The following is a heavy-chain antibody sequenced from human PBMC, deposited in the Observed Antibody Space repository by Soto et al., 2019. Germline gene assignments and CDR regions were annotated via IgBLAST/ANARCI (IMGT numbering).Heavy chain of an antibody. J-gene: IGHJ4*02. D-gene: IGHD3-16*01. CDR2: IWYDGSNK. CDR1: GFTFSSYG. V-gene: IGHV3-33*01. Sequence: QVQLVESGGGVVQSGRSLRLSCAASGFTFSSYGMHWVRQAPGKGLEWVAVIWYDGSNKYYADSVKGRFPISRDNSKNPLYLQMNSLRAEDTAVYYCARDSDDYVWGSPAYWGQGTLVTVSS. CDR3: ARDSDDYVWGSPAY.